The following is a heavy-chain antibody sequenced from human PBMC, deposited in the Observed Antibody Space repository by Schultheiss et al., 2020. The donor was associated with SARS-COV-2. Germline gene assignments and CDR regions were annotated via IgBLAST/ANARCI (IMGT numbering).Heavy chain of an antibody. CDR3: ARDVRAYGDYYGFDP. CDR1: GGSFSGYY. D-gene: IGHD4-17*01. Sequence: SETLSLTCAVYGGSFSGYYWSWIRQPPGKGLEWIGSIYYSGSTYYNPSLKSRVTISEDTSKNQFSLKLSSVTAADTAVYYCARDVRAYGDYYGFDPWGQGTLVTVSS. V-gene: IGHV4-34*01. J-gene: IGHJ5*02. CDR2: IYYSGST.